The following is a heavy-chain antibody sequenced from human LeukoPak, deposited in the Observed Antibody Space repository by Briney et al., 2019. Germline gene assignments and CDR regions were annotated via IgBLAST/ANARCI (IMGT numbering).Heavy chain of an antibody. V-gene: IGHV3-30*18. J-gene: IGHJ6*02. CDR1: GFTLTKYG. Sequence: GGSLRLSCAASGFTLTKYGMHWVRQAPGKGLDWVAVISYDGSSKYYADSVKGRFTISKDNSKNTLYLQMNSLRAEDTAVYYCAKGDEYNNGALGGMDVWGQGTTVTVSS. CDR2: ISYDGSSK. D-gene: IGHD5-18*01. CDR3: AKGDEYNNGALGGMDV.